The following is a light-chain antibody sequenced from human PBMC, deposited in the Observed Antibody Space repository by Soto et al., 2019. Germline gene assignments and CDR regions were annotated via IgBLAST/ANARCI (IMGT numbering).Light chain of an antibody. V-gene: IGLV2-14*01. CDR1: SSDVGGYNY. Sequence: QSVLTQPASVSGSPGQSITISCTGTSSDVGGYNYVSWYQQHPGKAPKLMIYEVSNRPSGVSNRISGSKSGNTASLTISALQAEDEADYYCSSYTSSNVVFGGGTKLTVL. J-gene: IGLJ2*01. CDR2: EVS. CDR3: SSYTSSNVV.